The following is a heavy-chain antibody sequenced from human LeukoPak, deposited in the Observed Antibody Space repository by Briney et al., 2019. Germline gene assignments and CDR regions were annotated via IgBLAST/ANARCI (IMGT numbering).Heavy chain of an antibody. V-gene: IGHV1-8*01. CDR2: MNPNSGNT. D-gene: IGHD3-22*01. Sequence: ASVKVSCKASGYTFTSYDIHWVRQATGQGLEWMGWMNPNSGNTGYAQKFQGRVTMTRNTSISTAYMELSSLRSEDTAVYYCARGFGYYYDSSGSPGGWGQGTLVTVSS. CDR3: ARGFGYYYDSSGSPGG. CDR1: GYTFTSYD. J-gene: IGHJ4*02.